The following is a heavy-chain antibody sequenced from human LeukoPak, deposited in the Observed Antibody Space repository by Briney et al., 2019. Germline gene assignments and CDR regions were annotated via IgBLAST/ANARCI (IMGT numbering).Heavy chain of an antibody. CDR3: ARAITGAFRIGAFDI. Sequence: SGTLSLTCAVSGGSISSSNWWSWVRQPPGKGLEWIGEIYHSGSTNYNPSLKSRVTISVDKSKNQFSLKLTSVTAADTAVYYCARAITGAFRIGAFDIWGQGRMVIVSS. CDR1: GGSISSSNW. D-gene: IGHD7-27*01. V-gene: IGHV4-4*02. J-gene: IGHJ3*02. CDR2: IYHSGST.